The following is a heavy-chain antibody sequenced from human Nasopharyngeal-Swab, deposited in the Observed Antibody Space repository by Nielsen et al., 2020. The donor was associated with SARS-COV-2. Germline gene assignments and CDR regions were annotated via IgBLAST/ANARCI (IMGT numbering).Heavy chain of an antibody. D-gene: IGHD1-26*01. J-gene: IGHJ4*02. CDR2: IYWDDDK. CDR3: AHSGGRVGTTDFDY. Sequence: SGPTLVKPTQALTLTCTFSAFSLSTTGTGVGWVRQPPGKGLEWLALIYWDDDKRYNPSLKSRLTITKDTSSDQVILTMTNMDPVDTATYYCAHSGGRVGTTDFDYWGQGTLVSVSS. V-gene: IGHV2-5*02. CDR1: AFSLSTTGTG.